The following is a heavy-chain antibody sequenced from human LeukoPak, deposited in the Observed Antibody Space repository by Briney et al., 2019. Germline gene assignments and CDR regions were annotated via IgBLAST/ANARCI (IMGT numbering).Heavy chain of an antibody. D-gene: IGHD1-7*01. V-gene: IGHV1-2*02. CDR2: INPNSGGT. Sequence: GASVKVSCKASGYTFTGYYMHWVRQAPGQGLEWMGWINPNSGGTNYAQKFQGRVTMTRDTSISTAYMELSRLRSDDTAVYYCARDRKLPQSPSTRGWFDPWGQGTLVTVSS. CDR3: ARDRKLPQSPSTRGWFDP. J-gene: IGHJ5*02. CDR1: GYTFTGYY.